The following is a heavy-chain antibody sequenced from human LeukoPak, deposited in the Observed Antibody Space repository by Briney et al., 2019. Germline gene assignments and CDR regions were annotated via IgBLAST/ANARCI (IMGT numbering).Heavy chain of an antibody. CDR3: ARAQVVVSPTEYFQH. V-gene: IGHV1-18*01. CDR2: ISAYNGNT. D-gene: IGHD3-22*01. Sequence: ASVKVSCKASGYTFTSYGISWVRQAPGQGLEWMGWISAYNGNTNYAQKLQGRVTMTTDTSTSTAYMELRSLRSDDTAVYYCARAQVVVSPTEYFQHWGQGTLVTVSS. CDR1: GYTFTSYG. J-gene: IGHJ1*01.